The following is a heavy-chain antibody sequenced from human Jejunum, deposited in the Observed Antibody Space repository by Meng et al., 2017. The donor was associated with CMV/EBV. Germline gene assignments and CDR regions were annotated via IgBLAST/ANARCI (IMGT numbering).Heavy chain of an antibody. Sequence: QITLKEAGPTLVKPTQTLTLTCTFFGFSPVTSGEGVGWIRQPPGKALEWLALIYRGDDKRYSPSLKSRLTITKDTYKNEVVLTMTNMDPVDSGTYYCAHRHRLRDFDYWGQGTLVTVSS. CDR3: AHRHRLRDFDY. J-gene: IGHJ4*02. D-gene: IGHD4-17*01. CDR1: GFSPVTSGEG. V-gene: IGHV2-5*02. CDR2: IYRGDDK.